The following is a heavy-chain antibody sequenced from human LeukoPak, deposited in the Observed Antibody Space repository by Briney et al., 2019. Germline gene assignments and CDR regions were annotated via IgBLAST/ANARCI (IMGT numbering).Heavy chain of an antibody. Sequence: ERSLRLSCAASGSTFSSYGMHWVRQAPGKGLEWVAVIWYDGSNKYYADSVKGRFTISRDNSKNTLYLQVNSLRAEDTAVYYCARGSRYCSGGSCYVDYGMDVWGQGTTVTVSS. D-gene: IGHD2-15*01. CDR2: IWYDGSNK. CDR1: GSTFSSYG. V-gene: IGHV3-33*01. CDR3: ARGSRYCSGGSCYVDYGMDV. J-gene: IGHJ6*02.